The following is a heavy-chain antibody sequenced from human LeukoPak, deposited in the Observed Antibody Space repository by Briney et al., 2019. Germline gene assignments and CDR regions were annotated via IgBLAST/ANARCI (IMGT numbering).Heavy chain of an antibody. D-gene: IGHD3-22*01. CDR3: AIHYSSGYSELDY. V-gene: IGHV3-23*01. Sequence: HPGGSLRLSCAASGFTFSSYSMNWVRQAPGKGLEWVSAISGSGGSTYYADSVKGRFTISRDNSKNTLYLQMNSLRAEDTAVYYCAIHYSSGYSELDYWGQGTLVTVSS. J-gene: IGHJ4*02. CDR2: ISGSGGST. CDR1: GFTFSSYS.